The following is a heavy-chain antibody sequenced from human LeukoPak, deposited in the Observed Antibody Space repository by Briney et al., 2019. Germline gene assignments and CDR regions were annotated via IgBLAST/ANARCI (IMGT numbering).Heavy chain of an antibody. V-gene: IGHV4-59*01. J-gene: IGHJ3*02. D-gene: IGHD1-14*01. CDR3: ARYRNEALFAFDI. CDR1: GDSISNYY. CDR2: IYYSGNT. Sequence: SETLSLTXTVSGDSISNYYWSWIRQPPGKGIEWIGYIYYSGNTDYNPSLKSRVTISVDTSKNQFSLRLNSVTAADTAVYYCARYRNEALFAFDIWGQGTMVTVSS.